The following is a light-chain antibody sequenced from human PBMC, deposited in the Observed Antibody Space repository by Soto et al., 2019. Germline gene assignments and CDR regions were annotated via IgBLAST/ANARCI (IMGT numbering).Light chain of an antibody. Sequence: EVVLTQSPATLSVSPGERVTLSCRASQSININLAWYQHKPGQPPRLLIFGASTRATGIPARFSGSGSGTDFTLTISSLEPEDFAVYYCQQRSNWPPLTFGGGTKVDIK. CDR3: QQRSNWPPLT. J-gene: IGKJ4*01. CDR1: QSININ. V-gene: IGKV3-11*01. CDR2: GAS.